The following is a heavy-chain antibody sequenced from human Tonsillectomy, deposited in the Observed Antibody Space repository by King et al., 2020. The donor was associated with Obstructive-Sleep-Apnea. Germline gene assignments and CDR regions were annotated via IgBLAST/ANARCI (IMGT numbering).Heavy chain of an antibody. Sequence: VQLVESGGGVVQPGKSLRLSCAASGFTFSSYAMHWVRQAPGKGLEWVAVLSYDGSNKFYADSVKGRFTISRDNSKNTLYLQMNSLRAEDTAVYYCVRGSKLLTYLDYWGQGTLVTVSS. J-gene: IGHJ4*02. D-gene: IGHD2-15*01. V-gene: IGHV3-30-3*01. CDR1: GFTFSSYA. CDR2: LSYDGSNK. CDR3: VRGSKLLTYLDY.